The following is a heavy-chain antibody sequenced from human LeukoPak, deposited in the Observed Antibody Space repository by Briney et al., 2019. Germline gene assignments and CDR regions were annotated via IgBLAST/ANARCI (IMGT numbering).Heavy chain of an antibody. CDR1: GFTFNNYA. Sequence: GVSLRLSCAASGFTFNNYAMNWVRQAPGEGLEWVSSISGGGETTYYANSAKGRFTISRDNSQNTLYLQMNSLRAEDTAVYYCARDYADYVGYFFFDYWGQGTLVTVSS. CDR3: ARDYADYVGYFFFDY. J-gene: IGHJ4*02. CDR2: ISGGGETT. D-gene: IGHD4-17*01. V-gene: IGHV3-23*01.